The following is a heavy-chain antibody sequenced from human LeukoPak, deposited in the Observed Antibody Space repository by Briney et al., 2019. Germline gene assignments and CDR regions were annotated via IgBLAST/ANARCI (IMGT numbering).Heavy chain of an antibody. Sequence: KSSETLSLTCSVSGGSIYNYYWSWVRQPPGKGLEWIGCIYYSGSTNYNPSLKSRVTISLDTSKNQFSLRLSSVTAADTAVYYCASGSGLIWGQGTMVAVSS. CDR3: ASGSGLI. CDR1: GGSIYNYY. D-gene: IGHD3-10*01. V-gene: IGHV4-59*01. CDR2: IYYSGST. J-gene: IGHJ3*02.